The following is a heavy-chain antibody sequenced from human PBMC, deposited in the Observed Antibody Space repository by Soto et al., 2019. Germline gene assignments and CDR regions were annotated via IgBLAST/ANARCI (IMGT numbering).Heavy chain of an antibody. V-gene: IGHV3-23*01. D-gene: IGHD3-3*01. Sequence: SLRLSCAASGFSFGSYALSWVRQAPGKGLEWVSTISGSDGKTFYADSVKGRFSISRDTSQSTLYLQMNSLRADDTAIYYCARWSYLDYWGQGTRVTV. J-gene: IGHJ4*02. CDR1: GFSFGSYA. CDR3: ARWSYLDY. CDR2: ISGSDGKT.